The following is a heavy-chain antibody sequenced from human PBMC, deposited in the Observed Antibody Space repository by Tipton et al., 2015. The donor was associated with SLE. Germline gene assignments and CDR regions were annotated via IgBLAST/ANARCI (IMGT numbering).Heavy chain of an antibody. J-gene: IGHJ4*02. Sequence: TLSLTCTVADDSISSYSWTWIRQPQGKGLEWIGTTYYSGSTKYNPSLKSRVTISVDTSKNQFSLNISSVTAADTAVYYCAREAGYTSNWYFDYWGQGTLVPVSP. V-gene: IGHV4-59*01. D-gene: IGHD6-13*01. CDR1: DDSISSYS. CDR3: AREAGYTSNWYFDY. CDR2: TYYSGST.